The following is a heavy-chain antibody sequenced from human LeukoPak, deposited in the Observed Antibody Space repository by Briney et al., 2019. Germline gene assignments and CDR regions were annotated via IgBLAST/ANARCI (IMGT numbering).Heavy chain of an antibody. CDR3: AKDRMGAYIDY. J-gene: IGHJ4*02. Sequence: GGSLRLSCAASGFTFSSYGMHWVRQAPGKGLEWVAVISYDGSNKYYADSVKGRFTISRDNSKNTLYLQMNSLRAEDTAVYYCAKDRMGAYIDYWGQGTLVTVSS. CDR2: ISYDGSNK. CDR1: GFTFSSYG. V-gene: IGHV3-30*18. D-gene: IGHD1-26*01.